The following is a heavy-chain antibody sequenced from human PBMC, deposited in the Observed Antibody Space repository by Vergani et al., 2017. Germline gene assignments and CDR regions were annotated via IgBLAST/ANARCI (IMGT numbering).Heavy chain of an antibody. D-gene: IGHD3-22*01. V-gene: IGHV4-59*01. CDR3: ARNYDSSGYSRLASWFDP. CDR2: IYYSGST. J-gene: IGHJ5*02. Sequence: QVQLQESGPGLVKPSETLSLTCTVSGGSISSYYWSWIRQPPWKGLEWIGYIYYSGSTNYNPSLKSRVTISVDTSKNQFSLKLSSVTAADTAVYYCARNYDSSGYSRLASWFDPWGQGTLVTVSS. CDR1: GGSISSYY.